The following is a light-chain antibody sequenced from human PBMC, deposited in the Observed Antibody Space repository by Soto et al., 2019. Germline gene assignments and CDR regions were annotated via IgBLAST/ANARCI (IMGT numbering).Light chain of an antibody. CDR1: QSVSSY. J-gene: IGKJ3*01. Sequence: EIVLTQSPATLSLSPGERATLSCRASQSVSSYLAWYQQKPGQAPRLLIYDASNRATGIPARFSGSGSGTDFTLTISRLEHEDVADYYCQQRSKSPLTFGPGTKVDIK. V-gene: IGKV3-11*01. CDR2: DAS. CDR3: QQRSKSPLT.